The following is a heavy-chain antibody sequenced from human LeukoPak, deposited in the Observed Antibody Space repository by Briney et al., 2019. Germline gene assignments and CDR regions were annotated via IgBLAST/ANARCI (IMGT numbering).Heavy chain of an antibody. Sequence: ASETLSLTRTVSGGSISGYYWSWIRQPPGKGLEWIGYIYYNGSTNYNPSLKSRVTISVDKSKNQFSLKLSSVTAADTAVYYCARGKPGYSGYYYGMDVWGQGTTVTVSS. D-gene: IGHD5-12*01. CDR3: ARGKPGYSGYYYGMDV. J-gene: IGHJ6*02. V-gene: IGHV4-59*01. CDR2: IYYNGST. CDR1: GGSISGYY.